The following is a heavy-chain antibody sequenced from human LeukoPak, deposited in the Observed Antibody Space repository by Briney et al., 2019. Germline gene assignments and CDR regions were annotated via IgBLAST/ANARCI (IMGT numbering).Heavy chain of an antibody. D-gene: IGHD6-19*01. V-gene: IGHV1-3*01. CDR1: GYTFTSYA. J-gene: IGHJ4*02. Sequence: GASVKVSCKASGYTFTSYAMHWVRQAPGQRLEWMGWINAGNGNTKYSQKFQGRVTITRDTSASTAYMELSSLRSEVTAVYYCAREPGSGWYEFDYWGQGTLVTVSS. CDR3: AREPGSGWYEFDY. CDR2: INAGNGNT.